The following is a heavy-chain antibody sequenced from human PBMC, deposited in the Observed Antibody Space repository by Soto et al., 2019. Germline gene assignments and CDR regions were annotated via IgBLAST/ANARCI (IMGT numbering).Heavy chain of an antibody. CDR1: GFPFSSYS. D-gene: IGHD5-18*01. CDR2: ISSSSSTI. CDR3: ARDDSGYSYPPSRSRGMDV. V-gene: IGHV3-48*02. Sequence: GGSLRLSCAASGFPFSSYSMNWVRQAPGKGLEWVSYISSSSSTIYYADSVKGRFTISRDNAKNSLYLQMNSLRDEDTAVYYCARDDSGYSYPPSRSRGMDVWGQGTTVTVSS. J-gene: IGHJ6*02.